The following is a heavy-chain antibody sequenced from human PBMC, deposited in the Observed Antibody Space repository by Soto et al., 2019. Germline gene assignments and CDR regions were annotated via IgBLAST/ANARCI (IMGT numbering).Heavy chain of an antibody. V-gene: IGHV1-3*01. CDR3: ARDCSGGPPGYFDN. Sequence: QVQLVQSGAEVKKPGASVKVSCKASGYTFTSYAIHWVRQAPGQRLEWMGWINAGNGDTRYSQEFQGRVTFTRDTSANTVNMDLSSLRSEDTAVYYCARDCSGGPPGYFDNWGQGALLTVSS. J-gene: IGHJ4*02. D-gene: IGHD2-15*01. CDR1: GYTFTSYA. CDR2: INAGNGDT.